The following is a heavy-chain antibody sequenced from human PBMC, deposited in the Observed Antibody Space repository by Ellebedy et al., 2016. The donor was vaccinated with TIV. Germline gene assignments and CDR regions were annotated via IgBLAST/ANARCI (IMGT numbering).Heavy chain of an antibody. CDR3: ARGERAGRYCSGGSCNWFDP. V-gene: IGHV3-21*01. J-gene: IGHJ5*02. CDR1: GFTFSTYS. D-gene: IGHD2-15*01. Sequence: GESLKISCAASGFTFSTYSMNWVRQAPGKGLEWVSSISSSSSYIDYADSVKGRFTISRDNAKNSLYLQMNSLRAEDTAVYYCARGERAGRYCSGGSCNWFDPWGQGTLVTVSS. CDR2: ISSSSSYI.